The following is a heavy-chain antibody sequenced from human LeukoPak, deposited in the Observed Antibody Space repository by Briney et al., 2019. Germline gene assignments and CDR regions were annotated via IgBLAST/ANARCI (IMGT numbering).Heavy chain of an antibody. V-gene: IGHV5-51*01. CDR1: GYSFTSFW. Sequence: GESLQISCKGSGYSFTSFWIGWVRQLPGKGLEWMGIIYLGDSDTRYSPSFQGQVTISADKSITTAYLQWSSLKASDTAMYYCSRQGGTDAFDIWGQGTMVTVSS. CDR3: SRQGGTDAFDI. J-gene: IGHJ3*02. CDR2: IYLGDSDT. D-gene: IGHD3-16*01.